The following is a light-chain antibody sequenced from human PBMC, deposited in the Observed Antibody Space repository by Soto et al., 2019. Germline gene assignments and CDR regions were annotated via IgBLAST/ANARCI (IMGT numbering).Light chain of an antibody. J-gene: IGLJ1*01. CDR2: EVS. CDR3: SSYAGSNNYV. CDR1: SGDVGGYNY. V-gene: IGLV2-8*01. Sequence: QSALTQPPSASGSPGQSVTISCTATSGDVGGYNYVSWYQQHPGEAPKLMIYEVSKRPSGVPDRFSGSKSGNTASLTVSGLQAEDEADYYCSSYAGSNNYVFGTGTKLTVL.